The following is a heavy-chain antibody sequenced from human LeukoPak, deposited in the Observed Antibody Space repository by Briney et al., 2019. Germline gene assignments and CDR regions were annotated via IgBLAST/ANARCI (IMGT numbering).Heavy chain of an antibody. CDR3: ARAQGTYGAVPFDY. CDR1: GGSISSGDYY. D-gene: IGHD4-17*01. CDR2: IYYSGST. V-gene: IGHV4-30-4*08. J-gene: IGHJ4*02. Sequence: PSQTLSLTCTVSGGSISSGDYYWSWIRQPPGMGLEWIGYIYYSGSTYYNPSLKSRVTISVDTSKNQFSLKLSSVTAADTAVYYCARAQGTYGAVPFDYWGQGTLVTVSS.